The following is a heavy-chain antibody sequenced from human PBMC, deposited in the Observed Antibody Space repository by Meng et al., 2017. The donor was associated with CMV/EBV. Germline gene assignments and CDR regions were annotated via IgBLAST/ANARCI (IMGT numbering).Heavy chain of an antibody. CDR3: ARGGIAAAGLH. D-gene: IGHD6-13*01. V-gene: IGHV4-39*07. CDR1: GCTIRSRSYY. CDR2: IYYSEST. Sequence: LPHQGAGPVEVELSVNLSATPPGSGCTIRSRSYYWVWLRQAPGKGLEWIGSIYYSESTHYNPSLKSRVTISVDTSKNQFSLKLSSVTAADTAVYYCARGGIAAAGLHWGQGTLVTVSS. J-gene: IGHJ4*02.